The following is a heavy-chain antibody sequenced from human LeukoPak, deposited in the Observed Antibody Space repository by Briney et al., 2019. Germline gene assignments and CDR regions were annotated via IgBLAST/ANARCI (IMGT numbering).Heavy chain of an antibody. D-gene: IGHD1-1*01. J-gene: IGHJ4*02. CDR1: GYTFTGYY. V-gene: IGHV1-2*02. Sequence: ASVKVSCKASGYTFTGYYMHWVRQAPGQGLEWMGWINPNSGGTNYAQNFQGRLTMTTDTSTSTAYMELKSLISDDTAVYFCAREQFSGNWNYWGQGTLVTVSS. CDR2: INPNSGGT. CDR3: AREQFSGNWNY.